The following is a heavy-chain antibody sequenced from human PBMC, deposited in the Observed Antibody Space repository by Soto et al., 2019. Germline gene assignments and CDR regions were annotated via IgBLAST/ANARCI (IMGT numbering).Heavy chain of an antibody. CDR3: ARDSGDYRFDY. D-gene: IGHD4-17*01. CDR1: GFTFSSYG. V-gene: IGHV3-33*01. J-gene: IGHJ4*02. Sequence: QVQLVESGGGVVQPGRSLRLSCAASGFTFSSYGMHWVRQAPGKGLEWVAVIWYDGSNKYYADSVKGRFTISRDNSKNTLYLQMNSLRAEDTAVYYCARDSGDYRFDYWGQGTMVTVSS. CDR2: IWYDGSNK.